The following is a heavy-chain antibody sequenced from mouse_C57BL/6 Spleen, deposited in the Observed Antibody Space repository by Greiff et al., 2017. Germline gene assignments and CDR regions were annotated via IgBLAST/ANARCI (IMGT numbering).Heavy chain of an antibody. V-gene: IGHV1-81*01. CDR3: ARVPYYDYDVRAMDY. D-gene: IGHD2-4*01. CDR1: GYTFTSYG. Sequence: VQLQQSGAELARPGASVKLSCKASGYTFTSYGISWVKQRTGQGLEWIGEIYPRSGNTYYNEKFKGKATLTADKSSSTAYMELRSLTSEDSAVYFCARVPYYDYDVRAMDYWGQGTSVTVSS. CDR2: IYPRSGNT. J-gene: IGHJ4*01.